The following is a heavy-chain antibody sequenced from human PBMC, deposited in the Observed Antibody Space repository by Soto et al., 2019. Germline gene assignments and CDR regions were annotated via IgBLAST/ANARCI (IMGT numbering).Heavy chain of an antibody. CDR1: GFTFSSYS. Sequence: EVQLVESGGGLVQPGGSLRLSCAASGFTFSSYSMNWVRQAPGKGLEWVSYISSSSSTIYYADSVKGRFTISRDHAKNSLYLQMNNLRNEDTAVYYCASPNTGDYWGQGTLVTVSS. CDR2: ISSSSSTI. CDR3: ASPNTGDY. V-gene: IGHV3-48*02. D-gene: IGHD2-8*02. J-gene: IGHJ4*02.